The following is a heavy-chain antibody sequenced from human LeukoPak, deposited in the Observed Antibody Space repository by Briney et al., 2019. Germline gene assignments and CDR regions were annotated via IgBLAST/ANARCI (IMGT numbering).Heavy chain of an antibody. CDR2: INGDGSNS. CDR1: GFTFSSYA. Sequence: GGSLRLSCAASGFTFSSYAMHWVRQAPGKGLVWVSRINGDGSNSNYADSVKGRFTISRDNARNTLYLQMNGLRAEDTALYYCARTSPTSHFDFWGQGTLVTVSS. D-gene: IGHD3-16*01. J-gene: IGHJ4*02. V-gene: IGHV3-74*01. CDR3: ARTSPTSHFDF.